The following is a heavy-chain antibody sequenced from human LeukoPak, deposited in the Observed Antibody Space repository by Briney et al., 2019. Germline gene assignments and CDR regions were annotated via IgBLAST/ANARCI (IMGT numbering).Heavy chain of an antibody. J-gene: IGHJ4*02. CDR1: GFTFSSYG. Sequence: GGSLRLSCAASGFTFSSYGMHWVRQAPGKGLEWVSAINGGGGNTYYADSVKGRFTISRDNSKNMVYLQMNSLRADDTAVYYCAKSVVVITFRFDDRGQGALVTVSS. CDR2: INGGGGNT. V-gene: IGHV3-23*01. CDR3: AKSVVVITFRFDD. D-gene: IGHD2-15*01.